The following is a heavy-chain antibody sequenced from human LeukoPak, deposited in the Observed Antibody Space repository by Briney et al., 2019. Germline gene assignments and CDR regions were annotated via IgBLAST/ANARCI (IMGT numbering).Heavy chain of an antibody. CDR1: GYTFTGYY. CDR3: ARTVPVVVVTATFFDY. CDR2: INPNSGDT. V-gene: IGHV1-2*02. J-gene: IGHJ4*02. D-gene: IGHD2-15*01. Sequence: VASVRVSCTASGYTFTGYYMHWVRQAPGQGLEWMGWINPNSGDTNYEQKFQGRVTMTRDTSISTAYMELSRLRSDDTAVYYCARTVPVVVVTATFFDYWGQGTLVTVSS.